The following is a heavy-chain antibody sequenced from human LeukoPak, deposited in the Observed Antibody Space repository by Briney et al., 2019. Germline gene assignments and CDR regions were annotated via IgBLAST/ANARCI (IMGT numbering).Heavy chain of an antibody. CDR2: ISCSGGST. Sequence: GGSLTLSCAASGCTFSSYAMIWVRQAPAKGREWVSAISCSGGSTYYADSVKGRFTISRDNSKHTLCLQMNRLRAEDTAVYYCAKKPFLGYCSGGSCLGYWGQGTLVSVSS. CDR1: GCTFSSYA. J-gene: IGHJ4*02. CDR3: AKKPFLGYCSGGSCLGY. V-gene: IGHV3-23*01. D-gene: IGHD2-15*01.